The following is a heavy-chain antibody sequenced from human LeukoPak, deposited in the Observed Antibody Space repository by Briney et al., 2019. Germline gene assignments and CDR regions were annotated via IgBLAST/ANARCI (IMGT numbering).Heavy chain of an antibody. D-gene: IGHD1-26*01. CDR3: AGRVGATIWTGLHF. CDR1: GDSISGGTFS. J-gene: IGHJ4*02. V-gene: IGHV4-39*01. Sequence: SEALSLTCTVSGDSISGGTFSWGWVRQPPGQGLEWIGSIHFNGNTYYNPSLKSPVTISVDMPKNQFSLNLSSVTVADTAVYYCAGRVGATIWTGLHFWGQGILVTVSS. CDR2: IHFNGNT.